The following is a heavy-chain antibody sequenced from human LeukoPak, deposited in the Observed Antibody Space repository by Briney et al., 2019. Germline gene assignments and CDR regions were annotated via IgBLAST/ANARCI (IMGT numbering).Heavy chain of an antibody. Sequence: ASVKVSCKASGYTFTSYGISWVRQAPGQGLEWMGWINPNSGGTDFAQKFQGRVTMTRDTSISTAYMELSRLRSDDTAVYYCARQREFDYWGQGTLVTVSS. CDR2: INPNSGGT. CDR1: GYTFTSYG. CDR3: ARQREFDY. V-gene: IGHV1-2*02. J-gene: IGHJ4*02.